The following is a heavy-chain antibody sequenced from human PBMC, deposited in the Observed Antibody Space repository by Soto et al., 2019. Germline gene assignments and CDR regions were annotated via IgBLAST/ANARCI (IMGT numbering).Heavy chain of an antibody. D-gene: IGHD3-10*01. J-gene: IGHJ6*02. V-gene: IGHV4-31*03. CDR1: GGSISSGGYY. CDR2: IYYSGST. CDR3: ARDHLSGSGSYPFHYYYYGMDV. Sequence: TLSLTCTVSGGSISSGGYYWSWIRQHPGKGLEWIGYIYYSGSTYYNPSLKSRVTISVDTSKNQFSLKLSSVTAADTAVYYCARDHLSGSGSYPFHYYYYGMDVWGQGTTVTVSS.